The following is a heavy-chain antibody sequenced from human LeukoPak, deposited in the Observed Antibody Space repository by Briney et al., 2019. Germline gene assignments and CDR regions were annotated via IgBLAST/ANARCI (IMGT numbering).Heavy chain of an antibody. CDR2: IYSGGST. CDR3: ARETFIAVAGTGWFDP. V-gene: IGHV3-53*01. J-gene: IGHJ5*02. CDR1: GFTVSSNY. Sequence: GGSLRLSCAASGFTVSSNYMSWVRQAPGKGLEWVSVIYSGGSTYYADSVKGRFTISRDNSKNTLCLQMNSLRAEDTAVYYCARETFIAVAGTGWFDPWGQGTLVTVSS. D-gene: IGHD6-19*01.